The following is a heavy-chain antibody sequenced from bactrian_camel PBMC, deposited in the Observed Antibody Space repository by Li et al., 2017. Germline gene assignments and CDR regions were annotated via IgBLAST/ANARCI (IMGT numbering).Heavy chain of an antibody. Sequence: VQLVESGGGSIQAGGSLRLACAASGYTYNNHCMGWFRQAPGKEREAVASFDRGGSTSYADSAKGRFTISKDNTKNILYLQMNRLEPGDTAMYYCGAAPACWGVVYTGVKSYKSWGQGTQVTVS. V-gene: IGHV3S53*01. J-gene: IGHJ6*01. CDR2: FDRGGST. CDR3: GAAPACWGVVYTGVKSYKS. CDR1: GYTYNNHC. D-gene: IGHD1*01.